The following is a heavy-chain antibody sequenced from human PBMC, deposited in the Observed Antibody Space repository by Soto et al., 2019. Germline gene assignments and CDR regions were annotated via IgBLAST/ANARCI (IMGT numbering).Heavy chain of an antibody. CDR1: GYTFTSYD. J-gene: IGHJ6*03. D-gene: IGHD3-10*01. V-gene: IGHV1-8*01. Sequence: QVQLVQSGAEVKKPGASVKVSCKASGYTFTSYDINWVRQAPGQGLEWMGWMHPGRGSTGYAQKFQGRVTMTRNTSISTAYMELSSLTSEDTAVYYCARHGSGTTDFHSNMDGWGRGTTVIVS. CDR3: ARHGSGTTDFHSNMDG. CDR2: MHPGRGST.